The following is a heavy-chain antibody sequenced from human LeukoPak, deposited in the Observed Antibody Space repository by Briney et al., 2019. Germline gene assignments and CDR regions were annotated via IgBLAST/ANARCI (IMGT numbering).Heavy chain of an antibody. CDR3: ARDGLLTIFGVGPFDY. CDR1: GGTFSRYA. D-gene: IGHD3-3*01. J-gene: IGHJ4*02. V-gene: IGHV1-69*05. Sequence: SVKVSCKASGGTFSRYAISWVRQAPGQGLEWMGRIIPIFGTANYAQKFQGRVTITTDESTSTAYMELSSLRSEDTAVYYCARDGLLTIFGVGPFDYWGQGILVTVSS. CDR2: IIPIFGTA.